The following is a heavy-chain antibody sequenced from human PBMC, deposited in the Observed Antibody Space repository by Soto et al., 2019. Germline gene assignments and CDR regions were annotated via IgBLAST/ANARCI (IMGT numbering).Heavy chain of an antibody. D-gene: IGHD1-26*01. CDR1: GGSVSSYH. J-gene: IGHJ5*02. V-gene: IGHV4-59*02. CDR2: TSYTGNT. Sequence: SDSLYLARLVSGGSVSSYHGSWTRKIPGKGLEWIAYTSYTGNTNYNPSLQSRVTISLDTSKNQLSLKLTSMTAADTAVYYCARDRHAGFTHYFDPRGQRTLVTV. CDR3: ARDRHAGFTHYFDP.